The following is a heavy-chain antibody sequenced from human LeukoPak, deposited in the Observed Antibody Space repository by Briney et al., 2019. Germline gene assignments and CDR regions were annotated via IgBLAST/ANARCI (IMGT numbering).Heavy chain of an antibody. J-gene: IGHJ5*02. CDR1: GYSISSGYY. CDR2: IYHSGST. D-gene: IGHD3-3*01. Sequence: PSETLSLTCAVSGYSISSGYYWGWIRQPPGKGLEWIGSIYHSGSTYYNPSLKSRVTISVDTSKNQFSLKLSSVTAADTAVYYCARRLNGGSTNFVGDNWFDPWGQGTLVTVSS. V-gene: IGHV4-38-2*01. CDR3: ARRLNGGSTNFVGDNWFDP.